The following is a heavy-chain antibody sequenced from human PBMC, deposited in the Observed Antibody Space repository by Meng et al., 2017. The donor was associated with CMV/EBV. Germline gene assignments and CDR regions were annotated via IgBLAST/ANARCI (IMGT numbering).Heavy chain of an antibody. J-gene: IGHJ4*02. CDR3: ARDSTDGYNYDY. CDR2: ISSSSTYI. V-gene: IGHV3-21*01. D-gene: IGHD5-24*01. CDR1: GFIFSSYT. Sequence: GESLKISCAASGFIFSSYTMNWVRQAPGRGLEWVSSISSSSTYIYYADSVKGRFTISSDNAKTSLHLQMNSLRAEDTAVYYCARDSTDGYNYDYWGQGTLVTVSS.